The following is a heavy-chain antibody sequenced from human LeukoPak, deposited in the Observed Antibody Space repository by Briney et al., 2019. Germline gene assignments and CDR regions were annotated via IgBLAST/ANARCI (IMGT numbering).Heavy chain of an antibody. CDR2: ISYDGSNK. CDR1: GFTFSTYA. Sequence: GGSLRLSCAASGFTFSTYAMHWVRQAPGKGLEWVAVISYDGSNKYYADSVKGRFTISRDNSKNTLYLQMNSLRAEDTAVYYCARNFYSSSWYGSPLDIWGQGTMVTVSS. J-gene: IGHJ3*02. V-gene: IGHV3-30*04. CDR3: ARNFYSSSWYGSPLDI. D-gene: IGHD6-13*01.